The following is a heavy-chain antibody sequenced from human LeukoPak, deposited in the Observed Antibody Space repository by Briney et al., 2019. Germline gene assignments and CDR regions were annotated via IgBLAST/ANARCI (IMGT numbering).Heavy chain of an antibody. CDR1: GFTFSSYA. V-gene: IGHV3-23*01. CDR2: ISGSGGST. J-gene: IGHJ3*02. Sequence: GGSLRLSCAASGFTFSSYAMSWVRQAPGKGLEWVSAISGSGGSTYYADSVKGRFTISRDNSKNTLYLQMNSLRAEGTAVYYCAKIGSTYYDFWSGYYHGAFDIWGQGTMVTVSS. D-gene: IGHD3-3*01. CDR3: AKIGSTYYDFWSGYYHGAFDI.